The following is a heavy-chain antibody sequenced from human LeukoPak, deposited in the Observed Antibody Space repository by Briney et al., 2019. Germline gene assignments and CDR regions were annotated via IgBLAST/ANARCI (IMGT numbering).Heavy chain of an antibody. V-gene: IGHV1-18*01. Sequence: ASVKVSCKASGYTFTSYGIRWVRQAPGQGLEWMGWISAYNGNTNYAQKLQGRVTMTTDTSTSTAYMELRSLRSDDTAVYYCARVDIVVVPAAKGPYYYYGMDVWGQGTTVTVPS. J-gene: IGHJ6*02. CDR3: ARVDIVVVPAAKGPYYYYGMDV. CDR2: ISAYNGNT. D-gene: IGHD2-2*03. CDR1: GYTFTSYG.